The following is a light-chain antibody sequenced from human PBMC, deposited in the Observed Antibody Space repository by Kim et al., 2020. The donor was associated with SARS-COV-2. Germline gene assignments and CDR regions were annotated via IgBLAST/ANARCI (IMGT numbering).Light chain of an antibody. CDR2: GAS. CDR3: QQYGRSSGFT. J-gene: IGKJ3*01. V-gene: IGKV3-20*01. CDR1: QGVSSSF. Sequence: EIVLTQSPGTLSLSPGERATLSCRASQGVSSSFLAWYQQKPGQAPRLLIYGASSRAAGIPDRFSGSGSGTDFTLTIRRLEPEDFAVYYCQQYGRSSGFTFGTGTKVDIK.